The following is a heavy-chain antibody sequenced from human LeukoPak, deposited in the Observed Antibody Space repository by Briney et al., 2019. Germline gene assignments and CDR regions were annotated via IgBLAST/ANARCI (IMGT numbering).Heavy chain of an antibody. Sequence: GESLKISCKGSGYSFTNYWIGWVRQMPGKGLEWMGIVYPDDSDTRYSPSFQGQVTISADKSISTAYLQWSSLKASDTAMYYCARRHCSSTSCYLHFDYWGQGTLVTVSS. V-gene: IGHV5-51*01. CDR3: ARRHCSSTSCYLHFDY. CDR2: VYPDDSDT. J-gene: IGHJ4*02. CDR1: GYSFTNYW. D-gene: IGHD2-2*01.